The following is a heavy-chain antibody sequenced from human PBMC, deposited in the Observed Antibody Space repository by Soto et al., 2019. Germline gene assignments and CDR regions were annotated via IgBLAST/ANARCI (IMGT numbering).Heavy chain of an antibody. V-gene: IGHV3-30*18. CDR1: GFTFSSYG. CDR2: ISYDGSNK. CDR3: AKETDGGFLEWSFDY. Sequence: GGSLRLSCAASGFTFSSYGMHWVRQAPGKGLEWVAVISYDGSNKYYADSVKGRFTISRDNSKNTLYLQMNSLRAEDTAVYYCAKETDGGFLEWSFDYWGQGTLVTVSS. J-gene: IGHJ4*02. D-gene: IGHD3-3*01.